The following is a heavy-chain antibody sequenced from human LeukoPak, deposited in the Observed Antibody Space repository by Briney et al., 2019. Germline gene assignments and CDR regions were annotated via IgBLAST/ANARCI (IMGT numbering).Heavy chain of an antibody. Sequence: GGSLRLSCAASGFTFSSYAMSWVRQAPGKGLEWVSAISGSGGSTYYADSVKGRFTISRDNSKNTLYLQMNSLRAEDTAVYYCXXXXXEYYYDSSGYQDWGQGTLVTVSS. V-gene: IGHV3-23*01. CDR3: XXXXXEYYYDSSGYQD. CDR2: ISGSGGST. D-gene: IGHD3-22*01. CDR1: GFTFSSYA. J-gene: IGHJ4*02.